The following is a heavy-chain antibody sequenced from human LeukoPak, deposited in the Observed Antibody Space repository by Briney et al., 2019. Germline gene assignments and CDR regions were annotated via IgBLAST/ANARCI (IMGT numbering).Heavy chain of an antibody. Sequence: GSSVKVSCKASGGTFSSYAISWVRQAPGQGLEWMGWMNPNSGNTGYAQKFQGRVTITRNTSISTAYMELSSLRSEDTAVYYCARGFSRMEWDQDYWGQGTLVTVSS. D-gene: IGHD3-3*01. CDR2: MNPNSGNT. J-gene: IGHJ4*02. V-gene: IGHV1-8*03. CDR1: GGTFSSYA. CDR3: ARGFSRMEWDQDY.